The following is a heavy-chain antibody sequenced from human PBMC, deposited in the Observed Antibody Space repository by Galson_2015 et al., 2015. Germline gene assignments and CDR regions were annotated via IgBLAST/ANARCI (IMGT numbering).Heavy chain of an antibody. CDR1: GDSVSNNTAA. CDR3: ARERTRYGDYAY. V-gene: IGHV6-1*01. D-gene: IGHD4-17*01. CDR2: TYYRSRWYH. Sequence: CAISGDSVSNNTAARHWIRQSPSGGLEWLGRTYYRSRWYHDYAMSVQSRITISPDTSKNQFSLQLKSVTPEDTAMYYCARERTRYGDYAYWGQGTLVTVSS. J-gene: IGHJ4*02.